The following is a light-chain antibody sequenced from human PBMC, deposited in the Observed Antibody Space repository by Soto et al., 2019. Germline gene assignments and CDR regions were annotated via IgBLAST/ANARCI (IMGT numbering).Light chain of an antibody. Sequence: EIVLTQSPGTLSLSPGERATLSCRASQSVSSSYLAWYQQKPGQAPRLLIYGASSRATGIPDRFSGSGSGTEVTLTISRLEPEDFAVYYCQQYGSSPAVTFGGGTKVEIK. V-gene: IGKV3-20*01. CDR1: QSVSSSY. CDR2: GAS. J-gene: IGKJ4*01. CDR3: QQYGSSPAVT.